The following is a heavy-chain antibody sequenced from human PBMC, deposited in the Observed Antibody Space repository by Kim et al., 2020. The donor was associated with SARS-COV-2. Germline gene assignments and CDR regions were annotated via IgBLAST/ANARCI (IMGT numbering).Heavy chain of an antibody. CDR1: GFTFTTYS. Sequence: GGSLRLSCAASGFTFTTYSMHWVRQAPGQGLVWVSRVNSDGGSTRYADSVKGRFTISRDNAKNTVYLQMNSLRAEDTAVYYCVQGGGGNSWGQFEYWGQGTPVTVSS. CDR3: VQGGGGNSWGQFEY. V-gene: IGHV3-74*01. D-gene: IGHD3-16*01. J-gene: IGHJ4*02. CDR2: VNSDGGST.